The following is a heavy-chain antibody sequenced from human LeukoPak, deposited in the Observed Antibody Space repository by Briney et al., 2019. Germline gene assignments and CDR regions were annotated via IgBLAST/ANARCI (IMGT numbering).Heavy chain of an antibody. V-gene: IGHV3-23*01. Sequence: PGGSLRLSCAASGFTFSSSAMSWVRQAPGKGLEWVSTISGSGDRTYYADSVKGRFTISRDNSKNTLYLQMNSLRAEDTAVYSCAKGCYGSGSYGWFDYWGQGTLVTVSS. CDR3: AKGCYGSGSYGWFDY. CDR2: ISGSGDRT. D-gene: IGHD3-10*01. J-gene: IGHJ4*02. CDR1: GFTFSSSA.